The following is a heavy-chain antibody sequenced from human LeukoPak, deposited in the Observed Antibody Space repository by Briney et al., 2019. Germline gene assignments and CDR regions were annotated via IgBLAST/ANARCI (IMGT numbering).Heavy chain of an antibody. Sequence: ASVKVSCRASGYTFTGYYMHWVRQAPGQGLEWMGRINPNSGGTNYAQKFQGRVTITRNTSISTAYMELSSLRSEDTAVYYCARGVDIVATGDWFDPWGQGTLVTVSS. V-gene: IGHV1-2*06. D-gene: IGHD5-12*01. CDR2: INPNSGGT. CDR1: GYTFTGYY. J-gene: IGHJ5*02. CDR3: ARGVDIVATGDWFDP.